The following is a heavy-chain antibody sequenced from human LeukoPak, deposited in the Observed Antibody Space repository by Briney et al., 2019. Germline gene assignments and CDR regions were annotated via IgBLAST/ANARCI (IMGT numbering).Heavy chain of an antibody. CDR1: GYTFTSYA. J-gene: IGHJ6*03. Sequence: SVKVSCKASGYTFTSYAIRWVRQAPGHGLEWMGGIIPIFGTANDAQKFQARVTITAAESTNTAYMDLSSLRYEDTAIYYGAISGGDYYFYYMDVWGKGTTVNISS. V-gene: IGHV1-69*13. CDR2: IIPIFGTA. CDR3: AISGGDYYFYYMDV. D-gene: IGHD3-10*01.